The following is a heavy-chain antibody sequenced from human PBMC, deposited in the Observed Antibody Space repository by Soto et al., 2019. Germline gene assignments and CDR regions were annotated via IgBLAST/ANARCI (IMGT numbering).Heavy chain of an antibody. CDR1: GFTFSSYA. V-gene: IGHV3-64*02. D-gene: IGHD6-19*01. J-gene: IGHJ4*02. CDR2: ISSNGGST. CDR3: ARDRAVAGIFDY. Sequence: GGSLRLSCAASGFTFSSYAMHWVRQAPGKGLEYVSAISSNGGSTYYADSVKGRFTISRDNSKNTLYLQMGSLRAEDMAVYYCARDRAVAGIFDYWGQGTLVTVSS.